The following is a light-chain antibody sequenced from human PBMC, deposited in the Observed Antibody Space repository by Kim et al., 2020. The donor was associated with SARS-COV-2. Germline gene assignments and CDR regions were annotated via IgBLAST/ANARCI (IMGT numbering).Light chain of an antibody. CDR3: QQYSTSVT. J-gene: IGKJ4*01. Sequence: LSPGERATLSCRDSQSFANAYLAWYQQKPGQAPRLIIYGTSNRVTGIPDRFSGSASGSGFTLTINRLEPEDFAVYYCQQYSTSVTFGGGTKVEIK. V-gene: IGKV3-20*01. CDR1: QSFANAY. CDR2: GTS.